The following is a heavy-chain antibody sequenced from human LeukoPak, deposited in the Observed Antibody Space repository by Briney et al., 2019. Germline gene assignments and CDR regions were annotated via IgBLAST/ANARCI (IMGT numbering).Heavy chain of an antibody. D-gene: IGHD6-13*01. V-gene: IGHV1-18*01. CDR3: AREGIRIAAAGTIDY. CDR1: GYTFINYA. Sequence: ASVTVSCKASGYTFINYAINWVRQAPGQGREGMGWISTYNGNTNYAQKLQDRVTMTTDTSTSTAYMELRSLRSDDTAMYYCAREGIRIAAAGTIDYWGQGTLVTVSS. CDR2: ISTYNGNT. J-gene: IGHJ4*02.